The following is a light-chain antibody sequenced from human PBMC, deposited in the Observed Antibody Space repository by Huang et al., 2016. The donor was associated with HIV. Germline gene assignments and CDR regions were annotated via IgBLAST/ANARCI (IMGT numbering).Light chain of an antibody. J-gene: IGKJ4*01. V-gene: IGKV3-11*01. CDR1: QSVSHY. Sequence: IVLTQTPVSLSLSAGERATLSCRASQSVSHYLAWYQHKPGQPPRLRIYGASRRATEIPARFNGSGSGTDFTLTISSLEAEDSALYYCQESDTWPRLTLGGGTKVEIK. CDR3: QESDTWPRLT. CDR2: GAS.